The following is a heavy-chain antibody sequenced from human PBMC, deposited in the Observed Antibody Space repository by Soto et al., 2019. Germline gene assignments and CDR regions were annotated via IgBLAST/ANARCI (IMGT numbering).Heavy chain of an antibody. CDR1: GGSISSYY. Sequence: SETLSLTCTVSGGSISSYYWSWIRQPPGKGLEWIGYIYYSGSTNHNPSLKSRVTISVDTSKNQFSLKLSSVTAADTAVYYCAREGKGSSGYLDYWGQGTLVTVSS. D-gene: IGHD3-22*01. CDR2: IYYSGST. J-gene: IGHJ4*02. CDR3: AREGKGSSGYLDY. V-gene: IGHV4-59*01.